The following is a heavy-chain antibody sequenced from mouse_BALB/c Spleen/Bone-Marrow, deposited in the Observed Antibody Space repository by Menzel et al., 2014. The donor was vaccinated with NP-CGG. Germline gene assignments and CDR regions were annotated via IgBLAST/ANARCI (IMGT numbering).Heavy chain of an antibody. CDR1: GYSITSGYS. J-gene: IGHJ4*01. CDR3: VREGAYYRYDYAMDY. V-gene: IGHV3-1*02. Sequence: EVKLVESGPDLVKPSQSLSLTCTVTGYSITSGYSWHWIRQFPGNKLEWMGYIHYSGSTNYNPSLKSRISITRDTSENQFFLQLNSVTTEDTATYYCVREGAYYRYDYAMDYWGQGTSVTVSS. D-gene: IGHD2-14*01. CDR2: IHYSGST.